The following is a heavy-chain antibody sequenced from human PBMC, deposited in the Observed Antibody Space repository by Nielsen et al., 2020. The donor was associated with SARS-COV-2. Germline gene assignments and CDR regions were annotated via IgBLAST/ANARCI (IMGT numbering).Heavy chain of an antibody. CDR2: ISVSTNTI. J-gene: IGHJ4*02. D-gene: IGHD3-10*01. CDR1: GFTFSYYE. V-gene: IGHV3-48*03. CDR3: ARGPYGSGSYLDS. Sequence: GESLKISCAASGFTFSYYEMNWVRQAPGKGLEWVSYISVSTNTIYYADSVRGRFTISRHNAKNSLYLQMNSLRAEDTAVYYCARGPYGSGSYLDSWGQGTLVTVSS.